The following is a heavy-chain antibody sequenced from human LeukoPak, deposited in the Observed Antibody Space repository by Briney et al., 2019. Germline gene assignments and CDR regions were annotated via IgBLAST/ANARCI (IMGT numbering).Heavy chain of an antibody. D-gene: IGHD3-22*01. CDR2: ISSSSSYI. CDR3: ARETYDNSGRYFDY. J-gene: IGHJ4*02. Sequence: GGSLRLSCAASGFTFSSYSMNWVRQAPGKGLEWVSSISSSSSYIYYADSVKGRFTISRDNAKNSLYLQMNSLRAEDTALYFCARETYDNSGRYFDYWGQGTLVIVSS. CDR1: GFTFSSYS. V-gene: IGHV3-21*01.